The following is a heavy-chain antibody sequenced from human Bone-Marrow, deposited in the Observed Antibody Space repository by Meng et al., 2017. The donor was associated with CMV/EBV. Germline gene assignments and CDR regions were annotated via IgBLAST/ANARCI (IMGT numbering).Heavy chain of an antibody. CDR2: INSDGSST. Sequence: GESLKISCAASGFTFSSYWMHWVRQAPGKGLVWVSRINSDGSSTSYADSVKGRFTISRDNAKNTLYLQMNSLRAEDTAVYYCARVRSYYFPFDYWGQGTRVTVSS. J-gene: IGHJ4*02. CDR1: GFTFSSYW. V-gene: IGHV3-74*01. CDR3: ARVRSYYFPFDY. D-gene: IGHD2-8*01.